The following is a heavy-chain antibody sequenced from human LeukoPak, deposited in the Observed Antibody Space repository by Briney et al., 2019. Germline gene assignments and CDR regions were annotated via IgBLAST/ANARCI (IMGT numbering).Heavy chain of an antibody. D-gene: IGHD1-1*01. Sequence: GGSLRLSCAASEFTVSVNYMSWVRQAPGKGLVWVSRINNDGTATFFADSVKGRFTISRDNAKNTLYLQMDSLRAEDTAMYYCAREILEPGKTHEYWGQGTLVTVSS. CDR1: EFTVSVNY. V-gene: IGHV3-74*01. CDR3: AREILEPGKTHEY. J-gene: IGHJ4*02. CDR2: INNDGTAT.